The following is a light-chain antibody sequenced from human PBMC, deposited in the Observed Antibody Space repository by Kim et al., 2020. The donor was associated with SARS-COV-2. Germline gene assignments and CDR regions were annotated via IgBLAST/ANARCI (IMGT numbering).Light chain of an antibody. V-gene: IGKV2-28*01. CDR2: WGS. Sequence: DIVMTQSPLSLPVSPGEPASISCRSSQSLLHSNGYNYLDWYLQTPGQYPQLLIYWGSNRASGVPDRFSGSGSGTVGTLQISRVEAEDVRVYYCMQVKRTTRGFTLGPGS. J-gene: IGKJ3*01. CDR1: QSLLHSNGYNY. CDR3: MQVKRTTRGFT.